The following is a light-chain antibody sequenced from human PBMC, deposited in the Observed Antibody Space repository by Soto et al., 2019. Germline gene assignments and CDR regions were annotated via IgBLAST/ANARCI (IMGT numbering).Light chain of an antibody. Sequence: EIVLTQSPGTLSLSPGERATLSCRASQSVSNNYLAWYQQKPGQAPRLLFYGASSRAARIPDRFSGSGSGTDFTLTISSLEPEDFAVYYCQGYGSSRTFGQGTKVEIK. CDR2: GAS. J-gene: IGKJ1*01. CDR3: QGYGSSRT. V-gene: IGKV3-20*01. CDR1: QSVSNNY.